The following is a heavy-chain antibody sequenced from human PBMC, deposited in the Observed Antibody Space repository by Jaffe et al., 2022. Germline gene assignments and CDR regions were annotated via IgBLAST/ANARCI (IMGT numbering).Heavy chain of an antibody. CDR1: GGTFSSYA. D-gene: IGHD6-6*01. V-gene: IGHV1-69*01. CDR2: IIPIFGTA. Sequence: QVQLVQSGAEVKKPGSSVKVSCKASGGTFSSYAISWVRQAPGQGLEWMGGIIPIFGTANYAQKFQGRVTITADESTSTAYMELSSLRSEDTAVYYCARGLIAARPVADYYYYYMDVWGKGTTVTVSS. J-gene: IGHJ6*03. CDR3: ARGLIAARPVADYYYYYMDV.